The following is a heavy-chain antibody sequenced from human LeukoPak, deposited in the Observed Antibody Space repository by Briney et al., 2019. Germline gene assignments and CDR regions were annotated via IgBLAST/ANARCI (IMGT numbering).Heavy chain of an antibody. CDR1: GGSISSYY. J-gene: IGHJ4*02. CDR3: AGDYYDSSGSDY. CDR2: IYTSGST. V-gene: IGHV4-4*07. Sequence: SETLSLTCTVSGGSISSYYWSWIRQPAGKGLEWIGRIYTSGSTNYNPSLKSRVTMSVDTSKNQFSLKLSSVTAADTAVCYCAGDYYDSSGSDYWGQGTLVTVSS. D-gene: IGHD3-22*01.